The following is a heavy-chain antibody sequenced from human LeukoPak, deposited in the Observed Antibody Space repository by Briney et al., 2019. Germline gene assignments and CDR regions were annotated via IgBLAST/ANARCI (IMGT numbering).Heavy chain of an antibody. CDR1: GGSISSSSYY. Sequence: SETLSLTCTVSGGSISSSSYYWGWIRQPPGKGLEWIGYIYYSGSTNYNPSLKSRVTISVDTSKNQVSLYLTSVTAADTAMYFCARSFSEKFYFESWGQGTLVTVSS. D-gene: IGHD1-26*01. J-gene: IGHJ4*02. V-gene: IGHV4-61*05. CDR2: IYYSGST. CDR3: ARSFSEKFYFES.